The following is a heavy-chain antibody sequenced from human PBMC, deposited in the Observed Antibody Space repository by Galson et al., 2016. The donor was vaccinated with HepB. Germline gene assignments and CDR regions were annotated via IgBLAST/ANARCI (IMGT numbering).Heavy chain of an antibody. J-gene: IGHJ4*02. D-gene: IGHD5-18*01. CDR3: AREARGATYIQAYYFDL. CDR2: ITPILGAV. V-gene: IGHV1-69*04. CDR1: GGTFSSYV. Sequence: SVKVSCKASGGTFSSYVITWVRQTPGQGLECMGRITPILGAVNYPQKFQDRVTITADKSTTTTYLELSSLRSEDTAVYYCAREARGATYIQAYYFDLWGQGTLVSVSS.